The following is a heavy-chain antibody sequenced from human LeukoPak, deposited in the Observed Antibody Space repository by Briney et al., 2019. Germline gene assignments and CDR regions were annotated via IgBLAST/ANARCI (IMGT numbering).Heavy chain of an antibody. CDR1: GGSVSNNNYY. D-gene: IGHD4-17*01. J-gene: IGHJ6*03. Sequence: SETLSLTCTVSGGSVSNNNYYWVWIRQPPGKGLEWIGSIYYSGSTYYNPSLKSRVTVSVDTSKNQFSLKLSSVTAADTAVYYCARQHFGDYPLYYTDVWGKGTTVTVSS. CDR3: ARQHFGDYPLYYTDV. CDR2: IYYSGST. V-gene: IGHV4-39*01.